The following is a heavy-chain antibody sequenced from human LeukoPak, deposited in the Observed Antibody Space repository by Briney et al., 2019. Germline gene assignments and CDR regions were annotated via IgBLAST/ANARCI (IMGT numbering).Heavy chain of an antibody. CDR3: VKSRRVGASQRGLFDY. CDR1: GFTFSNAW. D-gene: IGHD1-26*01. CDR2: IKSKTDGGTI. Sequence: PGGSLRLSCAASGFTFSNAWMNWVRQAPGKGLEWVGRIKSKTDGGTIDYAAPVKGRFTISRDDSKNTLYLQMNSLKTEDTAVYYCVKSRRVGASQRGLFDYWGQGTLVTVSP. V-gene: IGHV3-15*07. J-gene: IGHJ4*02.